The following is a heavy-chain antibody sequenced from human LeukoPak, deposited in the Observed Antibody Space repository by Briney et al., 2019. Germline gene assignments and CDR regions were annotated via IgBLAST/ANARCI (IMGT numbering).Heavy chain of an antibody. CDR1: GYSFTSYW. V-gene: IGHV5-51*01. J-gene: IGHJ3*02. CDR2: IFPSDSDS. Sequence: GESLKIPCEASGYSFTSYWIGWVRRMPGKGLEWMGIIFPSDSDSTYSPSFQGQVTISVDESISTAYLQWNILKASDTAMYYCARRISDAFDIWGQGTMVTVSS. D-gene: IGHD3-10*01. CDR3: ARRISDAFDI.